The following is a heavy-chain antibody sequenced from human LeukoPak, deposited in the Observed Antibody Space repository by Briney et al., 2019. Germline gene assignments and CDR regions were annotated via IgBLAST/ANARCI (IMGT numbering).Heavy chain of an antibody. CDR3: AKSTWGAPTNTAVDY. CDR1: GFTFSSYA. Sequence: GGSLRLSCAASGFTFSSYAMSWVRQAPGKGLEWVSAISGSGGSTYYADSVKGRFTISRDNSKNTLYLQMNSLRAEDTAVYYCAKSTWGAPTNTAVDYWGQGTLVTVSS. V-gene: IGHV3-23*01. CDR2: ISGSGGST. D-gene: IGHD3-16*01. J-gene: IGHJ4*02.